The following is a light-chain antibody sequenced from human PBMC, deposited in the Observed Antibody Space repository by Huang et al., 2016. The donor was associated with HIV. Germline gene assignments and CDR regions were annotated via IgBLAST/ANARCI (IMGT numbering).Light chain of an antibody. V-gene: IGKV3-15*01. J-gene: IGKJ2*01. Sequence: EIVMTQSPATLSVSPGERATLSCRASQTVSSNLAWYQQKPGQAPRLPIYAASTRATDIPARFSGSGSGTEFTLTISSLQSEDFAVYYCQHYRVWPPVYTFGQGTKLEIK. CDR3: QHYRVWPPVYT. CDR1: QTVSSN. CDR2: AAS.